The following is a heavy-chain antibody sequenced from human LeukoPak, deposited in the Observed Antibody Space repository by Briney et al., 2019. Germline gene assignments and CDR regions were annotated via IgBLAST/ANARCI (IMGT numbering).Heavy chain of an antibody. CDR1: GGSISSSSYY. Sequence: SETLSLTCTVSGGSISSSSYYCGWIRQPPGKGLEWIGSIYYSGSTYYNPSLKSRVTISVDTSKNQFSLKLSSVTAADTAVYYCARQGDSSGYYYFDYWGQGTLVTVSS. CDR3: ARQGDSSGYYYFDY. CDR2: IYYSGST. V-gene: IGHV4-39*01. D-gene: IGHD3-22*01. J-gene: IGHJ4*02.